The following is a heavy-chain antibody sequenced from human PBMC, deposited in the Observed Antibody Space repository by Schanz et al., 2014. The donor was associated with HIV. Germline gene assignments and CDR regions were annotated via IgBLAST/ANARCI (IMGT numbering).Heavy chain of an antibody. Sequence: QVQLVQSGPEVKKPGASVTVSCKASGYTFTNYAINWVRQAPGQGLEWMGWINPTTGKTYYTQKFRGRVTMTRDTSINTASLEVNRLMSDDTAVYYCARNQFQMLPFDSWGQGTQVSVPP. CDR2: INPTTGKT. CDR3: ARNQFQMLPFDS. J-gene: IGHJ4*02. CDR1: GYTFTNYA. D-gene: IGHD2-15*01. V-gene: IGHV1-2*02.